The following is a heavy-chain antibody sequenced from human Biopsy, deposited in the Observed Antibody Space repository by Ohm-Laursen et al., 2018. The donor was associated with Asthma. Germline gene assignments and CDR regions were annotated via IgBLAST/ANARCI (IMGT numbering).Heavy chain of an antibody. Sequence: SLRLSCAASGFTFSSYCMHWVRQAPGKGLEWVAVILSDGRDKYYVDSVKGRFTISRDNSKNTLYLHMHSLRAEDTAVYFCAKDRVRINSAYYFDYWGQGTLVTVSS. CDR2: ILSDGRDK. CDR3: AKDRVRINSAYYFDY. D-gene: IGHD3-10*01. V-gene: IGHV3-30*18. J-gene: IGHJ4*02. CDR1: GFTFSSYC.